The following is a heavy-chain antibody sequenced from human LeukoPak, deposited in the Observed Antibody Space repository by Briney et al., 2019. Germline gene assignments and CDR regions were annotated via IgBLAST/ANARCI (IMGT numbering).Heavy chain of an antibody. Sequence: PGGSLRLSCAASGFTFSSYAMHWVRQAPGKGLEWVAVISHDGSNKFYAGSVKGRFTISRDNSKNTLYLQMNSLRAEDTAVYYCATEIGWWGGDCHLVGGTFEIWGQGTMVTVSS. CDR2: ISHDGSNK. CDR3: ATEIGWWGGDCHLVGGTFEI. V-gene: IGHV3-30-3*01. CDR1: GFTFSSYA. J-gene: IGHJ3*02. D-gene: IGHD2-21*02.